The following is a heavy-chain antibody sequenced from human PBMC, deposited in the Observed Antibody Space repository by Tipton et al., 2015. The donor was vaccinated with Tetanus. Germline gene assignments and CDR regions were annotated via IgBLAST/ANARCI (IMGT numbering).Heavy chain of an antibody. Sequence: GSLRLSCAASGFTFSSHNMNWVRQAPGKGLEWVAYISSSGSTVDYADSVKGRFTVSRDNAKNSLFLQMTSLRAEDTAMYYCRAGSWLGGPGTLVTVSS. CDR2: ISSSGSTV. V-gene: IGHV3-48*03. CDR1: GFTFSSHN. CDR3: RAGSWL. D-gene: IGHD5-18*01. J-gene: IGHJ4*02.